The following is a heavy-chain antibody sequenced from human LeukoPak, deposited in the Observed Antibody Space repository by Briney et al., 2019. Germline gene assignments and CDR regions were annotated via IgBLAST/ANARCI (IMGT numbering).Heavy chain of an antibody. Sequence: GGSLRLSCAVSGFPFSDAWMSWVRQAPGKGLEWVGRIKSKTDGGTTDYAAPVKGRFTISRDDSKNTLYLQMNSLKTEDTAVYFCTTALDIVVVPAAVGENWFDPWGQGTLVTVSS. CDR3: TTALDIVVVPAAVGENWFDP. D-gene: IGHD2-2*03. J-gene: IGHJ5*02. V-gene: IGHV3-15*01. CDR2: IKSKTDGGTT. CDR1: GFPFSDAW.